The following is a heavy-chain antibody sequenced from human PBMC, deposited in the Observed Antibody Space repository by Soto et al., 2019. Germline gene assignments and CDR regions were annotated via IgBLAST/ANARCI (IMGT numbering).Heavy chain of an antibody. CDR2: IWYDGSNK. Sequence: PGGSLRLSCAASGFTFSSYGMHWVRQAPGKGLEWVAVIWYDGSNKYYADSVKGRFTISRDNSKNKLYLQMNSLRAEDTAVYYCARDLPFDLAVAGHGLAPWGQGTLVTVSS. V-gene: IGHV3-33*01. J-gene: IGHJ5*02. D-gene: IGHD6-19*01. CDR3: ARDLPFDLAVAGHGLAP. CDR1: GFTFSSYG.